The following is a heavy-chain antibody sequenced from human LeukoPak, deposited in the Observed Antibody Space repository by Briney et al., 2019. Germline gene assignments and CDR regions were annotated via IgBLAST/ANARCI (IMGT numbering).Heavy chain of an antibody. J-gene: IGHJ6*03. CDR3: AKDKSSSSFYYYMDV. D-gene: IGHD6-6*01. CDR2: ISWDGGST. CDR1: GFTFDDYT. V-gene: IGHV3-43*01. Sequence: GGSLRLSCAASGFTFDDYTMHWVRQAPGKGLEWVSLISWDGGSTYYADSVKGRFTISGDNSKNSLYLQMNSLRTEDTALYYCAKDKSSSSFYYYMDVWGKGTTVTVSS.